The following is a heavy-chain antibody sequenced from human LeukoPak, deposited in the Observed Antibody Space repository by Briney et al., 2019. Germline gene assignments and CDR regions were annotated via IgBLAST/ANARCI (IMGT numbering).Heavy chain of an antibody. CDR1: GYRSTAYW. V-gene: IGHV5-51*01. D-gene: IGHD1-26*01. CDR2: IYPADSDT. CDR3: ARRTGSGTYYSLFFDY. J-gene: IGHJ4*02. Sequence: GAPLKTSCKASGYRSTAYWIGWVRQMPGKDLKGMGVIYPADSDTTYSPSFQGQVTISADKSNNIAYLEWHSLKASDSATYYCARRTGSGTYYSLFFDYWGQGALVTVSS.